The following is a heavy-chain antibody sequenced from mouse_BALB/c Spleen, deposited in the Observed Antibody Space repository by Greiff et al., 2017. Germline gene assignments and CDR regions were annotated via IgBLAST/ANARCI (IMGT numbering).Heavy chain of an antibody. V-gene: IGHV5-6-3*01. J-gene: IGHJ2*01. Sequence: EVQGVESGGGLVQPGGSLKLSCAASGFTFSSYGMSWVRQTPDKRLELVATINSNGGSTYYPDSVKGRFTISRDNAKNTLYLQMSSLKSEDTAMYYCARDDYYGYDYWGQGTTLTVSS. CDR2: INSNGGST. CDR3: ARDDYYGYDY. D-gene: IGHD1-2*01. CDR1: GFTFSSYG.